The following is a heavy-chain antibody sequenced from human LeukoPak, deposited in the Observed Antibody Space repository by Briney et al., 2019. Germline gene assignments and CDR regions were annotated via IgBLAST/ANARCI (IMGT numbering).Heavy chain of an antibody. Sequence: PSETLSLTCTVSGGSISSSSYYWGWIRQPPGKGLEWIGSIYYSGSTYYNPSLKSRVTISVDTSKNQFSLKLSSVTAADTAVYYCARVIGYSSGWYVRRNQYYYYGMDVWGQGTTVTVSS. V-gene: IGHV4-39*07. J-gene: IGHJ6*02. D-gene: IGHD6-19*01. CDR2: IYYSGST. CDR3: ARVIGYSSGWYVRRNQYYYYGMDV. CDR1: GGSISSSSYY.